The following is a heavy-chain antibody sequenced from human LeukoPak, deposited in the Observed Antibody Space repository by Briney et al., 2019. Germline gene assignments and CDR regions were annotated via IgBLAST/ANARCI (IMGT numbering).Heavy chain of an antibody. CDR1: GFTFSSYG. J-gene: IGHJ4*02. Sequence: GRSLRLSCAASGFTFSSYGMHWVRQAPGKGLEWVAVISYDGSNKYYADSVKGRFTISRDNSKNTLYLQMNSLRAEDTAVYYCAKERDSRWGITRAFDYWGQGTLVTVSS. D-gene: IGHD4-23*01. CDR3: AKERDSRWGITRAFDY. V-gene: IGHV3-30*18. CDR2: ISYDGSNK.